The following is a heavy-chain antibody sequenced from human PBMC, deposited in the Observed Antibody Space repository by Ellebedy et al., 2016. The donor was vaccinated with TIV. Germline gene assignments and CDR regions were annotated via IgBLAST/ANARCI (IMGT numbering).Heavy chain of an antibody. CDR3: ARDPTGYCSGGSCYLGWFDP. CDR1: GYTFTSYG. J-gene: IGHJ5*02. CDR2: ISAYNGNT. D-gene: IGHD2-15*01. V-gene: IGHV1-18*04. Sequence: ASVKVSCKASGYTFTSYGISWVRQAPGQGLEWMGWISAYNGNTNYAQKFQGRVTMTRDTSISTAYMELSRLRSDDTAVYYCARDPTGYCSGGSCYLGWFDPWGQGTLVTVSS.